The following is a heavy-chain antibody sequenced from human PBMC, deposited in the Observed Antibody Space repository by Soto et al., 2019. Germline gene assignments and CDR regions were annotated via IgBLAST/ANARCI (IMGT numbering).Heavy chain of an antibody. Sequence: KSSETLSLTCTVSVGSVSSGRDCWSWIRQSPGKGLEWIGYMYYSGSATYNPSLKSRVTISVDTSKNQFSLKLSSVTAADTAVFYCARGVVATIGYWYFDLWGRGTLVTVSS. V-gene: IGHV4-61*01. CDR3: ARGVVATIGYWYFDL. CDR2: MYYSGSA. D-gene: IGHD2-15*01. CDR1: VGSVSSGRDC. J-gene: IGHJ2*01.